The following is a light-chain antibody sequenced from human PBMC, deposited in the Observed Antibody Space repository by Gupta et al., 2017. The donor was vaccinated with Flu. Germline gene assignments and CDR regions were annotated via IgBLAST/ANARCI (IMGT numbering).Light chain of an antibody. CDR2: AAS. V-gene: IGKV1-9*01. Sequence: DIQLTQSPSFLSASVGDRVTITCRASQGISSYLAWYQQKPGKAPKLLIYAASTLQSGVPSRFSGSGSGTEFTLTISSLQPEDFATYYCQQGMSFGQGTKLEIK. CDR3: QQGMS. CDR1: QGISSY. J-gene: IGKJ2*03.